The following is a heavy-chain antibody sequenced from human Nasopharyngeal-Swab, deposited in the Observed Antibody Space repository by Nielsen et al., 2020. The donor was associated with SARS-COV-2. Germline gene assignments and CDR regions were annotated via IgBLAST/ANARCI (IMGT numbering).Heavy chain of an antibody. V-gene: IGHV1-69*13. D-gene: IGHD1-14*01. CDR1: VGTFSSYA. J-gene: IGHJ1*01. Sequence: SVKVSCKASVGTFSSYAISWVRQAPGQGLEWMGGIIPIFGTANYAQKFQGRVTITADESTSTAYMELSSLGSEDTAVYYCAREMTRIPTGGRGYFQHWGQGTLVTVSS. CDR3: AREMTRIPTGGRGYFQH. CDR2: IIPIFGTA.